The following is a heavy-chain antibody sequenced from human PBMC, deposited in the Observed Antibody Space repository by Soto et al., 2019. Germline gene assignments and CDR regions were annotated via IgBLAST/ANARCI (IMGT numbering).Heavy chain of an antibody. J-gene: IGHJ4*02. D-gene: IGHD3-10*01. CDR3: ARQAPGPSGPASYFDY. CDR1: GGSISSYY. Sequence: QVQLQESGPGLVKPSETLSLTCTVSGGSISSYYWSWIRQPPGKGLEWIGSIYYSGSTNYNPSLKRRVTIAVXPXNXXFSLNLSSVTAAATAVYYCARQAPGPSGPASYFDYWRQGPLVTVSS. V-gene: IGHV4-59*08. CDR2: IYYSGST.